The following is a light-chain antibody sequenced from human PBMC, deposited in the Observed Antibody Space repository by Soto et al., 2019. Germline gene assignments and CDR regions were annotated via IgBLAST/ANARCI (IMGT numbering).Light chain of an antibody. CDR3: XQYGSSPIT. CDR1: QSVSSSY. CDR2: GAS. V-gene: IGKV3-20*01. J-gene: IGKJ5*01. Sequence: EIVLTQSPGTLSLSPGERATLSCRASQSVSSSYLAWYQQKPGQAPRLLIYGASSRATGIPDRFSGSGSGTDFTLTISRLEPEDFAVYXXXQYGSSPITFGQGTRLEIK.